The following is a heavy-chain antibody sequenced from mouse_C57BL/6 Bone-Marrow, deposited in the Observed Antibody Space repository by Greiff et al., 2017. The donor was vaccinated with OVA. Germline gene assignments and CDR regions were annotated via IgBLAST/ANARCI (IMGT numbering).Heavy chain of an antibody. Sequence: EVQLQQSGPELVKPGDSVKISCKASGYSFTGYFMNWVMQSHGQSLEWIGRINPYNGDTFYNQKFKGKATLTVDKSSSTAHMELRSLTSEDSAVYYGARRGYGSTFDYWGQGTTLTVSS. J-gene: IGHJ2*01. D-gene: IGHD1-1*01. CDR1: GYSFTGYF. CDR2: INPYNGDT. V-gene: IGHV1-20*01. CDR3: ARRGYGSTFDY.